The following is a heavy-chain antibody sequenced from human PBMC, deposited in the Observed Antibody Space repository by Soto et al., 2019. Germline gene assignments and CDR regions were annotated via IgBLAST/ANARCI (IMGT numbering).Heavy chain of an antibody. D-gene: IGHD1-26*01. CDR1: GGSISSSNW. CDR3: ASFTIVGATTVLQPRGY. V-gene: IGHV4-4*02. Sequence: QVQLQESGPGLVKPSGTLSLTCAVSGGSISSSNWWSWVRHPPGKGLEWIGEIYHSGSTNYNPSLKSRVTISVDKYKNQFSLKLSSVTAADTAVYYCASFTIVGATTVLQPRGYWGQGTLVTVSS. J-gene: IGHJ4*02. CDR2: IYHSGST.